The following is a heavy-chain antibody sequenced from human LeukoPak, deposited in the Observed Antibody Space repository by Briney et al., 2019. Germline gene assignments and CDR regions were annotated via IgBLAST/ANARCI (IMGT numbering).Heavy chain of an antibody. J-gene: IGHJ4*02. Sequence: SETLSLTCTVSGYSISGGYYWGWIRQPPGKGLEWIGSIYHSGSTYYNPSLKSRVTISVDTSKNQFSLKLSSVTAADTAVYYCARILVGATVWNYFDYWGQGTLVTVSS. CDR1: GYSISGGYY. D-gene: IGHD1-26*01. CDR3: ARILVGATVWNYFDY. CDR2: IYHSGST. V-gene: IGHV4-38-2*02.